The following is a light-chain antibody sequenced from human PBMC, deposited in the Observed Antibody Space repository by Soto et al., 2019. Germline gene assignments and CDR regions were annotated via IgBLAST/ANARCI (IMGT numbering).Light chain of an antibody. V-gene: IGKV3-15*01. CDR3: QQYNNWPLT. Sequence: EIVMTQSPATLSVSPGERATLSCRVSQSVSSNLAWYQQKPGQAPRLLIHGASTRATGIPARFSGSGSGTEFTLTISSLQSEDFAVYYCQQYNNWPLTFGRGTKLEIK. CDR1: QSVSSN. CDR2: GAS. J-gene: IGKJ2*01.